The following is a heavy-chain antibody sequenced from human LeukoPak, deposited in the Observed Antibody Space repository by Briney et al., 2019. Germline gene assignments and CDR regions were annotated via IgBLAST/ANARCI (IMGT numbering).Heavy chain of an antibody. V-gene: IGHV1-18*01. J-gene: IGHJ5*02. CDR1: GYTFTSYG. Sequence: ASVKVSCKASGYTFTSYGISWVRQAPGQGLEWMGGISAYNGNTNYAQKLQGRVTMTTDTSTSTAYMELRSLRSDDTAVYYCARGKFRLSDSWFDPWGQGTLVTVSS. CDR3: ARGKFRLSDSWFDP. D-gene: IGHD3-16*01. CDR2: ISAYNGNT.